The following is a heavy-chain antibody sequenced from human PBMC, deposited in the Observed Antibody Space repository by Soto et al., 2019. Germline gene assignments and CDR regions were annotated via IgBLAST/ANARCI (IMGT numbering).Heavy chain of an antibody. J-gene: IGHJ6*02. V-gene: IGHV1-58*01. CDR1: GFPFTSSA. CDR2: IVVGSGNT. CDR3: AALSYYYYGMDV. Sequence: SGPVSCKASGFPFTSSAVHWVRQARGQRLEWIGWIVVGSGNTNYAQKFQERVTITRDMSTSTAYMELSSLRSEDTAVCYCAALSYYYYGMDVWGQGTTVTVS.